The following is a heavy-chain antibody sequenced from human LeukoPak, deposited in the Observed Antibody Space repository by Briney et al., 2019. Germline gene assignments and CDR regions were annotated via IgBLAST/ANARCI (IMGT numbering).Heavy chain of an antibody. CDR1: GGSISSGSYY. D-gene: IGHD3-10*01. CDR2: IYTSGST. Sequence: PSQTLSLTCTVSGGSISSGSYYGSWIRQPAGKGLEWIGRIYTSGSTNYNPSLKTRVTLSVDTSKNQFSLKLSSVTAADTAVYYCARGGNYYGSGSYLDYWGQGTLVTVSS. V-gene: IGHV4-61*02. CDR3: ARGGNYYGSGSYLDY. J-gene: IGHJ4*02.